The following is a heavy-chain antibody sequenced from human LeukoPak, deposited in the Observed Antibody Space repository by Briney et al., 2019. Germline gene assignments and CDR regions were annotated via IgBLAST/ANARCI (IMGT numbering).Heavy chain of an antibody. J-gene: IGHJ6*03. CDR2: FDSERGDT. Sequence: ASVKVSCKVSGYFVSELSMHWVRQAPGKGLEWMGGFDSERGDTVYAQKFQGRVTMTEDTSTNTAYMDLSSLRSEDTAVYYCAKDPYYDILTGYYRVWYMDVWGKGTTVTISS. D-gene: IGHD3-9*01. CDR1: GYFVSELS. V-gene: IGHV1-24*01. CDR3: AKDPYYDILTGYYRVWYMDV.